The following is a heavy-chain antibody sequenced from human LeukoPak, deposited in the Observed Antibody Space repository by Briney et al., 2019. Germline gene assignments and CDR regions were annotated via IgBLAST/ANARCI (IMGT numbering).Heavy chain of an antibody. CDR2: IYNGGST. CDR3: ARDLQRGGDYYSGLDY. CDR1: GFTVSSNY. Sequence: GGSLRLSCAASGFTVSSNYMSWVRQAPGKGLEWVSVIYNGGSTYYADSVKGRFTISRDNSKNTLYLQMNSLRAEDTAVYYCARDLQRGGDYYSGLDYWGQGTLVTVSS. J-gene: IGHJ4*02. D-gene: IGHD4-17*01. V-gene: IGHV3-66*01.